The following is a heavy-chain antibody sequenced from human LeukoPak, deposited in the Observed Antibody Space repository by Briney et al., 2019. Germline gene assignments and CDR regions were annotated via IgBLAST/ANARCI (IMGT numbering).Heavy chain of an antibody. Sequence: SETLSLTCTVSGYSISSGYYWGWIRQPPGKGLEWIGSIYHSGSTYYNPSLKSRVTISVDTSKNQFSLKLSSVTAADTAVYYCARVDHDSSGYYNGPFDYWGQGTLVTVSS. J-gene: IGHJ4*02. D-gene: IGHD3-22*01. CDR1: GYSISSGYY. CDR2: IYHSGST. CDR3: ARVDHDSSGYYNGPFDY. V-gene: IGHV4-38-2*02.